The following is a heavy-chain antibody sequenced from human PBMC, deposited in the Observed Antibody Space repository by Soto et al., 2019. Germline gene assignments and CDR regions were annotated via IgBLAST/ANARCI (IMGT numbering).Heavy chain of an antibody. CDR1: GYTFTGYY. CDR2: TNPNSGGT. V-gene: IGHV1-2*04. J-gene: IGHJ5*02. Sequence: ASVKVSCKASGYTFTGYYMHWVRQAPGQGLEWMGWTNPNSGGTNYAQKFQGWVTMTRDTSISTAYMELSRLRSDDTAVYYCALLRTGTTSNWFDPWGQGALVTVSS. D-gene: IGHD1-1*01. CDR3: ALLRTGTTSNWFDP.